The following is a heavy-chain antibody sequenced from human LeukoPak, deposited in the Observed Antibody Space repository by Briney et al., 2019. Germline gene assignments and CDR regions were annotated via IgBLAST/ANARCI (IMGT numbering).Heavy chain of an antibody. V-gene: IGHV3-73*01. Sequence: PGGSLRLSCAASGFTFSGSAMHWVRQAPGEGLEWVGRIRSKANSYATAYAASVKGRFTISRDDSKNTAYLQMNSLKTEDTAVYYCTRRNIVVVPAAMDVWGKGTTVTVSS. CDR3: TRRNIVVVPAAMDV. CDR1: GFTFSGSA. CDR2: IRSKANSYAT. D-gene: IGHD2-2*01. J-gene: IGHJ6*04.